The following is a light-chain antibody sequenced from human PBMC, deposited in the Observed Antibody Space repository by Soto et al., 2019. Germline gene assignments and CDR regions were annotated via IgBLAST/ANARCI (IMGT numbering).Light chain of an antibody. CDR2: DAS. CDR1: QSISSW. J-gene: IGKJ1*01. V-gene: IGKV1-5*01. CDR3: QQYDSYSWT. Sequence: DIQMTQSPSPLSASVGDRVTITCRASQSISSWLAWYQQKPGKAPKLLIYDASSLESGVPSRFSGSGSGTEFTLTISSLQTDDVASYYCQQYDSYSWTFGQGTKVDIK.